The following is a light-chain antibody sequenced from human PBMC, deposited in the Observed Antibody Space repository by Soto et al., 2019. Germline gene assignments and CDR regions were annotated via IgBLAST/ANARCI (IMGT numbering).Light chain of an antibody. V-gene: IGKV1D-16*01. CDR1: QGVGRW. J-gene: IGKJ1*01. CDR2: AAS. CDR3: QQYGDFPAT. Sequence: DIQMTQSPSSLSASVGDTITITCRASQGVGRWLAWYQQKPGKAPKSLIYAASTLQSGVPSRFSGRGSWTDFTLTISSLQPEDLAPYYCQQYGDFPATVGQGTKVEIK.